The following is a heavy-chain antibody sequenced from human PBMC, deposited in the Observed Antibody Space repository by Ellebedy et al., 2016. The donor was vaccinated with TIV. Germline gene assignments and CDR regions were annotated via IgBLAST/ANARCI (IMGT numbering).Heavy chain of an antibody. D-gene: IGHD6-13*01. CDR3: ALNPKYGSSSGDHYYGLDI. J-gene: IGHJ6*02. CDR1: DGSFNDFF. CDR2: SDQRGNT. V-gene: IGHV4-34*01. Sequence: GSLRLSXGMYDGSFNDFFWHWIRQPPGKGLEWIGASDQRGNTIYSPSLENRVTLSLKTSTKELSLKVTSVTAADTAVYFCALNPKYGSSSGDHYYGLDIWGQGTTVSVTS.